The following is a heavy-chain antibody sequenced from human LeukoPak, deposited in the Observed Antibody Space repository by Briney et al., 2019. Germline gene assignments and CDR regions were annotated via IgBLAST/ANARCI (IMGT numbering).Heavy chain of an antibody. CDR3: ARHPGEAAAGNQEAFDI. Sequence: GESLKISCKGSGYSFTSNWIGWVRQMPGKGLEWMGIIYPGDSDTRYSPSFQGHVTISVDKSISTAYLQWSSLKASDTAMYYCARHPGEAAAGNQEAFDIWGQGTLVTVSS. D-gene: IGHD6-13*01. J-gene: IGHJ3*02. CDR2: IYPGDSDT. CDR1: GYSFTSNW. V-gene: IGHV5-51*01.